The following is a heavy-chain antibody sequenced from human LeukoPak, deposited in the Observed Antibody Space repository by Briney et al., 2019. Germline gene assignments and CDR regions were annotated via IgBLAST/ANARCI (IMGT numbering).Heavy chain of an antibody. CDR1: GYTLTELS. CDR3: ATVVVPAAPLDY. D-gene: IGHD2-2*01. CDR2: FDPEDGET. Sequence: ASVKVSCKVSGYTLTELSMHWVRQAPGKGLEWMGGFDPEDGETIYAQKFQGRVTMTKDTSTDTAYMELSSLRSEDTAVYYCATVVVPAAPLDYWGQGTLVTVSS. V-gene: IGHV1-24*01. J-gene: IGHJ4*02.